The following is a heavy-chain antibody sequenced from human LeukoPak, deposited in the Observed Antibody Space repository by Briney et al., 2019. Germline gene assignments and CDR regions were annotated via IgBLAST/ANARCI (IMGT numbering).Heavy chain of an antibody. Sequence: ASVKVSCKASGYTFTGYYIHWVRQAPGRGLEWMAWINPYSGDTDSAQKFQGRVTVTRDTSITTAYMDLSRLRSDDTAVYYCARANGGGAYYPFDYWGQGALVTVSS. CDR1: GYTFTGYY. V-gene: IGHV1-2*02. CDR3: ARANGGGAYYPFDY. D-gene: IGHD2-21*02. J-gene: IGHJ4*02. CDR2: INPYSGDT.